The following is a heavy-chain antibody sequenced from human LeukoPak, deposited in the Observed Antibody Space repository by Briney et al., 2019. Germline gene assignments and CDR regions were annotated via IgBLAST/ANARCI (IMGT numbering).Heavy chain of an antibody. CDR3: ARGPKAAAGTARYYYYYMDV. J-gene: IGHJ6*03. V-gene: IGHV4-34*01. Sequence: SETLSLTCAVYGGSFSGYYWSWIRQPPGKGLEWIGEINHSGSTNYNPSLKSRVTISVDTSKNQFSLKLSSVTAADTAVYYCARGPKAAAGTARYYYYYMDVWGKGTTVTVSS. CDR1: GGSFSGYY. D-gene: IGHD6-13*01. CDR2: INHSGST.